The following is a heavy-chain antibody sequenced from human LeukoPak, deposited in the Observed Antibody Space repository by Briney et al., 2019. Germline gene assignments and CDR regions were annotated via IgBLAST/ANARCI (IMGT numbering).Heavy chain of an antibody. V-gene: IGHV3-48*03. CDR3: AREVVVGAENWFDP. J-gene: IGHJ5*02. CDR1: GFTFSSYE. D-gene: IGHD1-26*01. Sequence: GGSLRLSCAASGFTFSSYEMNWVRQAPGKGLEWVSYISSSGSTIYYADSVKGRFTISRDNAKNSLYLQMNSLRAEDTAVYYCAREVVVGAENWFDPWGQGTLVTVSS. CDR2: ISSSGSTI.